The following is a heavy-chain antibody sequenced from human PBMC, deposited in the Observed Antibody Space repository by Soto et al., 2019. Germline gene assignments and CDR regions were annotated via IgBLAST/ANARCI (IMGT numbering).Heavy chain of an antibody. V-gene: IGHV4-4*02. J-gene: IGHJ4*02. CDR1: GGSISSSNW. D-gene: IGHD1-26*01. Sequence: QVQLQESGPGLVKPSGTLSLTCAVSGGSISSSNWWSWVRQPPGKGLEWIGEIYHSGSTNYNPSLKSRVTISVDKSKNHFSLTLSSVAAADTAVYYCAREWALVSRVVAYWGQGTRVTVSS. CDR2: IYHSGST. CDR3: AREWALVSRVVAY.